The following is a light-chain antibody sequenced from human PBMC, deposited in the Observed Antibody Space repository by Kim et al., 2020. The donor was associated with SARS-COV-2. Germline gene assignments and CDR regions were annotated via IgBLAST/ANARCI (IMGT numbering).Light chain of an antibody. Sequence: EIVLTQSPDTLSLSPGERATLSCRASQSVSSNYLTWYQQKPGQAPRLLIYGASSRATGIPDRFSGRKSGTDFTLTISRLEPEDFAVYYCHQYDNSPQTFGQGTKLEI. CDR1: QSVSSNY. V-gene: IGKV3-20*01. CDR2: GAS. J-gene: IGKJ2*01. CDR3: HQYDNSPQT.